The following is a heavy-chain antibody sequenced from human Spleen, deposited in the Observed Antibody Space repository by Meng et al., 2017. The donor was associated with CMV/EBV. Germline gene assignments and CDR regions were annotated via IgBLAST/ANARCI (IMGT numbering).Heavy chain of an antibody. CDR2: INWNGGST. J-gene: IGHJ4*02. V-gene: IGHV3-20*04. CDR1: GFTFDDYG. Sequence: GESLKISCAASGFTFDDYGMSWVRQVPGKGLEWVSGINWNGGSTGYADSVKGRFTISRDNAKNSLYLQMNSLRAEDTALYYCARRGNWNYVETYYFGYWGQGILVTVSS. CDR3: ARRGNWNYVETYYFGY. D-gene: IGHD1-7*01.